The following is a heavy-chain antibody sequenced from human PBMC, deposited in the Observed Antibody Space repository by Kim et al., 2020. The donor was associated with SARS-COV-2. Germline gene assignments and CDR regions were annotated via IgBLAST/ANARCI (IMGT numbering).Heavy chain of an antibody. CDR3: ARGGGFYYYDSSGPIPFFDY. D-gene: IGHD3-22*01. CDR1: GGTFSSYA. V-gene: IGHV1-69*04. Sequence: SVKVSCKASGGTFSSYAISWVRQAPGQGLEWMGRIIPILGIANYAQKFQGRVTITADKSTSTAYMELSSLRSEDTAVYYCARGGGFYYYDSSGPIPFFDYWGQGTLVTVSS. J-gene: IGHJ4*02. CDR2: IIPILGIA.